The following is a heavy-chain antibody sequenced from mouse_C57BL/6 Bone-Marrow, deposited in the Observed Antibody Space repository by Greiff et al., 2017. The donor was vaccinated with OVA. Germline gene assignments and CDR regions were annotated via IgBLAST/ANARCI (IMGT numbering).Heavy chain of an antibody. Sequence: EVHLVESGPGLVKPSQSLSLSCSVTGYSITSGYYWNWIRQFPGNQLEWMGYISYDGSNNYNPSLKNRIPITRDTSKNHFFLKLNSVTTEDTSTYYCARRGLGRGWVDYWGQGTTLTVSS. CDR2: ISYDGSN. D-gene: IGHD4-1*01. CDR3: ARRGLGRGWVDY. CDR1: GYSITSGYY. J-gene: IGHJ2*01. V-gene: IGHV3-6*01.